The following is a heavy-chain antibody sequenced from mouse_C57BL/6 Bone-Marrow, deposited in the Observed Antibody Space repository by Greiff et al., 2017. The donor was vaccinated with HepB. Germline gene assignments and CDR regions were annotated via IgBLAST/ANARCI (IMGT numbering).Heavy chain of an antibody. Sequence: EVKLVESGGGLVKPGGSLKLSCAASGFTFSSYTMSWVRQTPEKRLEWVATISGGGGNTYYPDSVKGRFTISRDNAKNTLYLQMSSLRSEDTALYYCARDDAAQAYPAIDYWGQRASVTVSS. D-gene: IGHD3-2*02. CDR2: ISGGGGNT. CDR3: ARDDAAQAYPAIDY. CDR1: GFTFSSYT. J-gene: IGHJ4*01. V-gene: IGHV5-9*01.